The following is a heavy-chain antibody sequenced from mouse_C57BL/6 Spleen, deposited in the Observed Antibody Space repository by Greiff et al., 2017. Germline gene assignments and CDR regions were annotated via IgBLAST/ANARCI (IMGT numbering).Heavy chain of an antibody. CDR2: INYDGSST. J-gene: IGHJ2*01. Sequence: DVQLVESEGGLVQPGSSMQLSCSASGFTFSDYYMAWVCQVPEKGLEWVANINYDGSSTYYLVSLKSRFIISGDNAKNILYLQVSSLKSEDTAAYYCAREGDYYYFSYWGQGAALTVSS. CDR1: GFTFSDYY. D-gene: IGHD1-1*01. V-gene: IGHV5-16*01. CDR3: AREGDYYYFSY.